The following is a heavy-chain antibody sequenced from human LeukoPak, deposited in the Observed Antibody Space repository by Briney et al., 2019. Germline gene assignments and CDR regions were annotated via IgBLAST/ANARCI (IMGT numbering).Heavy chain of an antibody. CDR2: INHSGST. CDR1: GGSFSGYY. V-gene: IGHV4-34*01. Sequence: PSETLSLTCAVYGGSFSGYYWSWIRQPPGKGLEWIGEINHSGSTNYNPSLKSRVTISVDTSKNQFSLKLSSVTAADTAVYYCARGYCGSGSYRWNWFDPWGQGTLVTVSS. J-gene: IGHJ5*02. D-gene: IGHD3-10*01. CDR3: ARGYCGSGSYRWNWFDP.